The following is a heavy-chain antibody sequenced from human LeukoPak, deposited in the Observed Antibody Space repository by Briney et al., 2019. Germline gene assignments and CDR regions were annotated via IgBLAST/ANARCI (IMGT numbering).Heavy chain of an antibody. D-gene: IGHD1-7*01. Sequence: GGSLRLSCAASGFTFSSYSVNWVRQAPGKGLEWVSSISSSSSYIYYADSVKGRFTISRDNARNSLYLQMNSLRAEDTAVYYCARSGGELPIYWGQGTLVTVSS. V-gene: IGHV3-21*01. CDR1: GFTFSSYS. CDR2: ISSSSSYI. J-gene: IGHJ4*02. CDR3: ARSGGELPIY.